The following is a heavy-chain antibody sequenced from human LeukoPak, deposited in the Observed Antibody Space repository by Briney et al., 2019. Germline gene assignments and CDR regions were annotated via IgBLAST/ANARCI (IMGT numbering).Heavy chain of an antibody. V-gene: IGHV3-66*04. CDR2: IYSGGST. Sequence: GGSLRLSCAASGFTVSSDYMSWVRQAPGKGLEWVSVIYSGGSTYYADSVKGRFTISRDNSKNTLYLQMNTLRAEDTAVYFCARLMVRGVNWFDLWGQGTLVTVSS. D-gene: IGHD3-10*01. CDR1: GFTVSSDY. J-gene: IGHJ5*02. CDR3: ARLMVRGVNWFDL.